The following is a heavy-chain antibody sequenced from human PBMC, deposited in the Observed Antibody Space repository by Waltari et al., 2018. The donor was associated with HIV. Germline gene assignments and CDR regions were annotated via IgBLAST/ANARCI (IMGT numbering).Heavy chain of an antibody. V-gene: IGHV5-51*03. D-gene: IGHD6-6*01. CDR1: GYRFTSYW. Sequence: EVQLVQSGAEVKKPGESLKISCKGSGYRFTSYWIGWVRQLPGTGLEWLGIIYPGDSDTRYSPSFQGQVTISADKSISTAYLQWSSLKASDTAMYYCARRPRGYSVAARQYFDYWGQGTLVTVSS. J-gene: IGHJ4*02. CDR2: IYPGDSDT. CDR3: ARRPRGYSVAARQYFDY.